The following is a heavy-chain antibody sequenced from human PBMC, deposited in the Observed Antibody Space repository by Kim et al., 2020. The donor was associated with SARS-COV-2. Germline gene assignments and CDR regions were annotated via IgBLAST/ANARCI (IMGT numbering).Heavy chain of an antibody. V-gene: IGHV3-30*04. J-gene: IGHJ6*02. Sequence: GGSLRLSCAASGFTFSSYAMHWVRQAPGKGLEWVAVISYDGSNKYYADSVKGRFTISRDNSKNTLYLQMNSLRAEDTAVYYCARRGYSSSFIWRPSSHNYYYYGMDVWGQGTTVTVSS. CDR3: ARRGYSSSFIWRPSSHNYYYYGMDV. CDR2: ISYDGSNK. CDR1: GFTFSSYA. D-gene: IGHD6-13*01.